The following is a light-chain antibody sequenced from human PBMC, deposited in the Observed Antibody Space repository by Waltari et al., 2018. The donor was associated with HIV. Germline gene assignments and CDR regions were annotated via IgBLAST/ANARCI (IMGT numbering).Light chain of an antibody. CDR3: AVWDDSLSAQL. CDR2: RNT. CDR1: SSNIESNY. J-gene: IGLJ3*02. V-gene: IGLV1-47*01. Sequence: QSVLTQSPSTSGTPGQRVTISCSGSSSNIESNYVSWFQQVPGTAPKLRIFRNTQRPSVVSARFSGSVSGTSASLAISGLRSEDEADYYCAVWDDSLSAQLFGGGTKLTVL.